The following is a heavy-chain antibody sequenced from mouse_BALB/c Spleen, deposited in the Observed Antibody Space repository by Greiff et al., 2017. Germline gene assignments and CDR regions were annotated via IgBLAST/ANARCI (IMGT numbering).Heavy chain of an antibody. CDR2: IHYSGST. CDR1: GYSITSGYR. CDR3: AIAKDYYYGSSYEGY. Sequence: DVKLVESGPDLVKPSQSLSLTCTVTGYSITSGYRWHWIRQFPGNKLEWMGYIHYSGSTNYNPSLKSRISITRDTSKNQFFLQLNSVTTEDTATYYCAIAKDYYYGSSYEGYWGQGTTLTVSS. V-gene: IGHV3-1*02. D-gene: IGHD1-1*01. J-gene: IGHJ2*01.